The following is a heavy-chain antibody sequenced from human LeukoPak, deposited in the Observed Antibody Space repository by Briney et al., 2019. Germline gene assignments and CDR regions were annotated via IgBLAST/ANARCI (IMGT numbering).Heavy chain of an antibody. V-gene: IGHV4-61*02. D-gene: IGHD5-24*01. CDR3: AREGEMATVTD. CDR1: GGSISSGSYY. CDR2: IYTSEST. Sequence: PSQTLSLTCTVSGGSISSGSYYWRWIRQPAGKGLEWIGRIYTSESTNYNPSLKSRVTISVDTSKNQFSLKLSSVTAADTAVYYCAREGEMATVTDWGQGTLVTVSS. J-gene: IGHJ4*02.